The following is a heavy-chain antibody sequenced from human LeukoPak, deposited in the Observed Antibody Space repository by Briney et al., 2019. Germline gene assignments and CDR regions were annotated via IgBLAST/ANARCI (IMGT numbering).Heavy chain of an antibody. D-gene: IGHD1-26*01. J-gene: IGHJ4*02. Sequence: ASVKVSCKASGFTFTSSAVQWVRQARGQRLEWIGWIVVGSGNTNYAQKFQERVTITRDMSTSTAYMELSSLRSEDTAVYYCARDHPSGSSAGSWADWGQGTLVTVSS. V-gene: IGHV1-58*01. CDR2: IVVGSGNT. CDR3: ARDHPSGSSAGSWAD. CDR1: GFTFTSSA.